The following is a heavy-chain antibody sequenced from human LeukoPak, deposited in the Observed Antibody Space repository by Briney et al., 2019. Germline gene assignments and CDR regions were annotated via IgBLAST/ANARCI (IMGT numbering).Heavy chain of an antibody. J-gene: IGHJ4*02. Sequence: ASVKVSCKASGYTFTSYYMHWVRQAPGQGLEWMGIINPSGGSTSYAQKFQGRVTMTRDTSTSTVYMELSSLRSEDTAVYYCARDVDTAMPEGYFDNWGQGTLVTVSS. D-gene: IGHD5-18*01. V-gene: IGHV1-46*01. CDR1: GYTFTSYY. CDR2: INPSGGST. CDR3: ARDVDTAMPEGYFDN.